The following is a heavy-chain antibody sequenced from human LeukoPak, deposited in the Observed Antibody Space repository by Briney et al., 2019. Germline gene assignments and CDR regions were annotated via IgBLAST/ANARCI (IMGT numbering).Heavy chain of an antibody. J-gene: IGHJ2*01. V-gene: IGHV4-59*01. Sequence: SETLSLTCTASGGSISSYYWCWIRQPPGKGLEWIGYIYRSESTNYNPSLKSRVSISEDTSKNQFSLKLTSVTAADTAVYFCARALFRYDSSSRSLHWYFDLWGRGTLVTVSS. CDR1: GGSISSYY. D-gene: IGHD3-22*01. CDR3: ARALFRYDSSSRSLHWYFDL. CDR2: IYRSEST.